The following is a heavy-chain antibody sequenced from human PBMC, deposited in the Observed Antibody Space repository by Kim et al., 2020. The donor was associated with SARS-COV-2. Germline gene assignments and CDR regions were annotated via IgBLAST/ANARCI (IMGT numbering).Heavy chain of an antibody. V-gene: IGHV4-31*02. CDR3: AGGAYCGGDCYPYFDY. Sequence: SLTNRVTISVDTSKNPFSLKLSSVTAADTAVYYCAGGAYCGGDCYPYFDYWGQGTLVTVSS. J-gene: IGHJ4*02. D-gene: IGHD2-21*02.